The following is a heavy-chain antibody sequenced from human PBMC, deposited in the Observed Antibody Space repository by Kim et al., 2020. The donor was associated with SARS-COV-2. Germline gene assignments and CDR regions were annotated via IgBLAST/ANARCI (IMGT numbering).Heavy chain of an antibody. V-gene: IGHV1-8*01. CDR3: AVWLETNYYYYGMDV. J-gene: IGHJ6*02. D-gene: IGHD6-19*01. Sequence: ASVKVSCKASGYTFTSYDINWVRQATGQGLEWMGWMNPNSGNTGYAQKFQGRVTMTRNTSISTAYMELSSLRSEDTAVYYCAVWLETNYYYYGMDVWRQGTTLTVS. CDR2: MNPNSGNT. CDR1: GYTFTSYD.